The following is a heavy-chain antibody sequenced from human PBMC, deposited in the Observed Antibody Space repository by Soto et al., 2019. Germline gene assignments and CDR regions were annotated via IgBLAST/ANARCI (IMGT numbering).Heavy chain of an antibody. J-gene: IGHJ3*02. V-gene: IGHV4-31*03. D-gene: IGHD2-15*01. CDR3: ARSRGYCSGGSCGRTGSLIRAFDI. Sequence: QVQLQESGPGLVKPSQTLSLTCTVSGGSISSGGYYWSWIRQHPGKGLEWIGYIYYSGSTYYNPSLKSRVTISVDTSKNQFSLKLSSVTAADTAVYYCARSRGYCSGGSCGRTGSLIRAFDIWGQGTMVTVSS. CDR1: GGSISSGGYY. CDR2: IYYSGST.